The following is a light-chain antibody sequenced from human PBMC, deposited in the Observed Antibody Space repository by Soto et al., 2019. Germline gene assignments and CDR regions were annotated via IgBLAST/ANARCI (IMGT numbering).Light chain of an antibody. CDR2: GAS. Sequence: EIVMTQSPGTLSLSPGERATLSCRASQSVSSSYLAWYQQKPGQAPRLLIYGASSRATGIPDRFSGSGSGTDFTLTISRLEPEDLAVYYCQHYGSSPLTFGGGTKVDIK. CDR3: QHYGSSPLT. J-gene: IGKJ4*01. V-gene: IGKV3-20*01. CDR1: QSVSSSY.